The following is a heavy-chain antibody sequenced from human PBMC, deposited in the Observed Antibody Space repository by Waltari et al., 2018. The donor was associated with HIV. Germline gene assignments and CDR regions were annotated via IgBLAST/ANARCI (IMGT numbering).Heavy chain of an antibody. CDR1: GVPMAEHT. V-gene: IGHV1-46*01. D-gene: IGHD1-26*01. Sequence: EMNKPAAPDMLYCRTSGVPMAEHTFHCVRQGPGQTFYRVGIISAGDGSANSAQKFEPRVTLTRDLYTGTVYMDLMSLKSDDTAVYFCARAGLGGLIQDFDIWGQGTQLIVSS. J-gene: IGHJ5*02. CDR2: ISAGDGSA. CDR3: ARAGLGGLIQDFDI.